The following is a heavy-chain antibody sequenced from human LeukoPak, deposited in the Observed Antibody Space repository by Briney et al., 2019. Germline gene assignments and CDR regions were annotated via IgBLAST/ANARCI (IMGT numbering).Heavy chain of an antibody. CDR2: ISWNSGSI. CDR1: GFTFDDYA. CDR3: AKDISPEYYYGMDV. Sequence: GGSLRLSCAASGFTFDDYAMHWVRQAPGKGLEWVSGISWNSGSIGYADSVKGRFTISRDNAKNSLYLQMNSLRAEDTALNYCAKDISPEYYYGMDVWGQGTTVTVSS. V-gene: IGHV3-9*01. J-gene: IGHJ6*02.